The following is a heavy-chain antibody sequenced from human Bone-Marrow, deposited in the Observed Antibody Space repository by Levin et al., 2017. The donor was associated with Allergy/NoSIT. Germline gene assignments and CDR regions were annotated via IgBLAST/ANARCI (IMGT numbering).Heavy chain of an antibody. CDR1: GGSISSGDYY. Sequence: SETLSLTCTVSGGSISSGDYYWSWIRQPPGKGLEWIGYIYYSGSTYYNPSLKSRVTISVDTSKNQFSLKLSSVTAADTAVYYCAREVAAAGRSYFDYWGQGTLVTVSS. CDR3: AREVAAAGRSYFDY. V-gene: IGHV4-30-4*01. D-gene: IGHD6-13*01. CDR2: IYYSGST. J-gene: IGHJ4*02.